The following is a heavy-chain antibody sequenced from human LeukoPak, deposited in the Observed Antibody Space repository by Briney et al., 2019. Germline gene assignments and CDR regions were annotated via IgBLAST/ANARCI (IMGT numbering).Heavy chain of an antibody. D-gene: IGHD6-19*01. J-gene: IGHJ6*02. CDR1: GYTFNKFG. CDR2: ISAYNGKT. Sequence: ASVKVSRMASGYTFNKFGITWVRQAPGQGPECMGWISAYNGKTKYTQKFQDRVTMTTDASTTTAYMELRSLRFDDTAVYYCARAEDPAMANVGDDYYYAMDIWGQGTTVTVSS. CDR3: ARAEDPAMANVGDDYYYAMDI. V-gene: IGHV1-18*01.